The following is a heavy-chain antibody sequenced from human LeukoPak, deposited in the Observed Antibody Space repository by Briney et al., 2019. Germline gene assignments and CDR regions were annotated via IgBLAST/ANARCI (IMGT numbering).Heavy chain of an antibody. CDR3: AREDDSWGPNNLDL. V-gene: IGHV3-21*01. CDR2: IGTDGSYI. D-gene: IGHD7-27*01. CDR1: GFTFSSHN. J-gene: IGHJ3*01. Sequence: GGSLTLSCAASGFTFSSHNMNWVRQAPMKGLEWVSSIGTDGSYIYYADSVQGRFTISRDNAKTSLYLQMNSLRDEDTAVYYCAREDDSWGPNNLDLWGQGTMVTVSS.